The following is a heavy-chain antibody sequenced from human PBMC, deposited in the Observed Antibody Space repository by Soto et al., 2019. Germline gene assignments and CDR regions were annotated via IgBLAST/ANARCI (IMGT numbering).Heavy chain of an antibody. CDR2: INPNSGGT. Sequence: GASLKVSFKASGYSFTGYYMHWVRQAPGQGLEWMGWINPNSGGTNYAQKFQGRVTMTRDTSISTAYMELSRLRSDDAAVYYCARDRETFDIWGQGTMVTVSS. V-gene: IGHV1-2*02. J-gene: IGHJ3*02. CDR1: GYSFTGYY. CDR3: ARDRETFDI.